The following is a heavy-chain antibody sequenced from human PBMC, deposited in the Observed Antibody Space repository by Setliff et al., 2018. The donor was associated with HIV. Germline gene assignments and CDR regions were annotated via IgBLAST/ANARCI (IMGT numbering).Heavy chain of an antibody. CDR2: VTHSGST. Sequence: SETLSLTCTVSGGFISSSSYYWGWIRQPPGKGLEWIGEVTHSGSTTYDPSLKSRITISVDTSKNQFSLKLTSVTAADMGVYYCARGRKKTLAVSGTRYFDFWGQGTLVTVSS. CDR3: ARGRKKTLAVSGTRYFDF. J-gene: IGHJ4*02. V-gene: IGHV4-39*07. CDR1: GGFISSSSYY. D-gene: IGHD6-19*01.